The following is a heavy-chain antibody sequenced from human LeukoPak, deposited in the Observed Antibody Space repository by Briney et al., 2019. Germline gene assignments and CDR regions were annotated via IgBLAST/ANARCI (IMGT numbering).Heavy chain of an antibody. CDR3: AREDRDGYNNYYFDY. J-gene: IGHJ4*02. CDR2: IIPILGIA. D-gene: IGHD5-24*01. CDR1: GGTFSSYA. Sequence: GASVKVSCKASGGTFSSYAISWVRQAPGQGLERMGRIIPILGIANYAQKFQGRVTITADKSTSTAYMELSSLRSEDTAVYYCAREDRDGYNNYYFDYWGQGTLVTVSS. V-gene: IGHV1-69*04.